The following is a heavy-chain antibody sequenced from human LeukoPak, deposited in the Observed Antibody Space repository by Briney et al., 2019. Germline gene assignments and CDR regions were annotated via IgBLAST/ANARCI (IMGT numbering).Heavy chain of an antibody. V-gene: IGHV7-4-1*02. J-gene: IGHJ6*02. CDR2: INTNTGNP. CDR1: GYTFTSYA. Sequence: ASVKVSCKASGYTFTSYAVNWVRQAPGQGLEWMGWINTNTGNPTYAQGFTGRFVFSLDTSVSTAYLQISSLKAEDTAVYYCARDDYGDYGPLYYYYYYGMDVWGQGTTVTVSS. CDR3: ARDDYGDYGPLYYYYYYGMDV. D-gene: IGHD4-17*01.